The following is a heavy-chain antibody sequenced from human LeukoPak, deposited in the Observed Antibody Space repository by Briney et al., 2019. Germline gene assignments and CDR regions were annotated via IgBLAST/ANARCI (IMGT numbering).Heavy chain of an antibody. D-gene: IGHD3-10*01. V-gene: IGHV4-59*01. CDR2: MYYSGST. J-gene: IGHJ5*02. CDR3: ARSRDFGSGSYYSDKWFDP. CDR1: GGSISRYY. Sequence: PSETLSLTCTVSGGSISRYYWNWIRQPPGKGLEWIGYMYYSGSTNYNPSLRSRVTISVHTSKNQVSLKLSSVTAADTAVYYCARSRDFGSGSYYSDKWFDPWGQGTLVTVSS.